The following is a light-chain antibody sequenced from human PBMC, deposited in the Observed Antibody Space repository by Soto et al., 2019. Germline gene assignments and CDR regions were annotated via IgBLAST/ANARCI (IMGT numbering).Light chain of an antibody. V-gene: IGLV2-23*03. Sequence: LTQPASVSGSPGQSITISCTGTSSDVGSYNLVSWYQQHPGKAPKLMIYEGSKRPSGVSNRFSGSKSGNTASLTISGLQAEDEADYYCCSYAGSSTFLYVFGTGTKVTVL. CDR3: CSYAGSSTFLYV. J-gene: IGLJ1*01. CDR2: EGS. CDR1: SSDVGSYNL.